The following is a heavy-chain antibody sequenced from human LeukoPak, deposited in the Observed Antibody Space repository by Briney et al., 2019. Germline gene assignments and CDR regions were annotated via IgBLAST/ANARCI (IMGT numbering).Heavy chain of an antibody. D-gene: IGHD2-15*01. CDR2: ISSSSSYI. J-gene: IGHJ4*02. CDR3: ARVSDCSGGSCYQFDY. Sequence: PGGSLRLSCAASGFTLSSYSMNWVRQAPGKGLEWVSSISSSSSYIYYADSVKGRFTISRDNAKNSLYLQMNSLRAEDTAVYYCARVSDCSGGSCYQFDYWGQGTLVTVSS. V-gene: IGHV3-21*01. CDR1: GFTLSSYS.